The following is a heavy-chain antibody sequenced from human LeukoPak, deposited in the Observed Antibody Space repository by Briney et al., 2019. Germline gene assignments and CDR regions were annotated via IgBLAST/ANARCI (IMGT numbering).Heavy chain of an antibody. V-gene: IGHV5-51*01. CDR3: ARHPYDVFAGYYLDY. J-gene: IGHJ4*02. CDR2: IYPDDSDI. D-gene: IGHD3-16*01. CDR1: GYKFTSYW. Sequence: GESLQISFKASGYKFTSYWIGWGRQMPGKGAEWMGIIYPDDSDIRYSPSFQGQVTISADKSLSTAYLQWSSLKASDSAMYYCARHPYDVFAGYYLDYWGQGTLVTVSS.